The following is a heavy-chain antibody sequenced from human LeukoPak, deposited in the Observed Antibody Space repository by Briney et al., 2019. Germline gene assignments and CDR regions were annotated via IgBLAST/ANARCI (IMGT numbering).Heavy chain of an antibody. V-gene: IGHV3-53*01. J-gene: IGHJ3*02. CDR2: IYSGGTT. CDR3: ARDRHQGAFDM. D-gene: IGHD2-2*01. CDR1: GFTVSDHY. Sequence: GGSLRLSCAASGFTVSDHYMSWVRQAPGQGLESVSLIYSGGTTLYADSVKGRFTISRDNSKNTLYLQMNSLRAEDTAVYYCARDRHQGAFDMWGQGTMVIVS.